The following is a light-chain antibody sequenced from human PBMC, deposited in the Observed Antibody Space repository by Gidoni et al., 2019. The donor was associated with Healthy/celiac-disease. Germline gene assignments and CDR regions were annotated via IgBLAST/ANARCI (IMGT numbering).Light chain of an antibody. V-gene: IGLV1-51*02. Sequence: QSVLTQLPSVYAAPGPKVTISCAGSSSNIGNNYVSWYQQLPGTAPKLLIYENNKRPSWIPDRFSGSNSGTSATLGITGLQTGDEADYYCGTWDSSLSAGVFGGGTKLTVL. CDR1: SSNIGNNY. CDR3: GTWDSSLSAGV. J-gene: IGLJ3*02. CDR2: ENN.